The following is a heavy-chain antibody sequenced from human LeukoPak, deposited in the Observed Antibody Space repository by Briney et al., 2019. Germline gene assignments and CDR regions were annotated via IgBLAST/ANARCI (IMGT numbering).Heavy chain of an antibody. Sequence: ASVVVSCKTSGYMFTGFFIHWVRQAPGQGLEWMGSVSPNNGGTSYAETFQGRVNMTTDTSTRTASLQLSGLRFHDTAVYYCATVLWFGDFDSWGQGNPVTVSS. V-gene: IGHV1-2*02. CDR3: ATVLWFGDFDS. J-gene: IGHJ4*02. CDR1: GYMFTGFF. D-gene: IGHD3-10*01. CDR2: VSPNNGGT.